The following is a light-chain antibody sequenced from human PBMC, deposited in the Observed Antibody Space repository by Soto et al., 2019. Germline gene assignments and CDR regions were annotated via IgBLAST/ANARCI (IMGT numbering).Light chain of an antibody. CDR2: GAS. J-gene: IGKJ5*01. Sequence: DVQMTQSPSSLSASVGDRVTITCRASQPSSNYLNWYQQKAGEAPKVLIFGASSLQSGVPSKFSGSGYGTDFTLIINNLHPDDFATYYCQQTHAVPLTFGQGTRLEIK. CDR1: QPSSNY. CDR3: QQTHAVPLT. V-gene: IGKV1-39*01.